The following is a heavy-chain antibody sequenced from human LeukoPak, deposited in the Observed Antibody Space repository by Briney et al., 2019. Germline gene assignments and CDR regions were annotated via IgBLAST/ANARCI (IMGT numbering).Heavy chain of an antibody. D-gene: IGHD6-13*01. CDR2: IYYSGST. V-gene: IGHV4-39*01. CDR1: GGSFSGYY. Sequence: PSETLSLTCAVYGGSFSGYYWGWIRQPPGKGLEWIGSIYYSGSTYYNPSLKSRVTISVDTSKNQFSLKLSSVTAADTAVYYCARRGIEERLAGGGYFDYWGQGTLVTVSS. J-gene: IGHJ4*02. CDR3: ARRGIEERLAGGGYFDY.